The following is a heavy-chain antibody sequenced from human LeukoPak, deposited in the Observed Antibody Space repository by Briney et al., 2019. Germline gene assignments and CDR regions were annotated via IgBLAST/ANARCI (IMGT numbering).Heavy chain of an antibody. D-gene: IGHD2-15*01. V-gene: IGHV3-23*01. CDR2: ISGSGGST. J-gene: IGHJ3*02. CDR3: ARDCSGGSCYSGYAFDI. Sequence: PGGSLRLSCAASGFTFSSYAMSWVRQAPGKGLEWVSAISGSGGSTYDADSVKGRFTISRDNSKNTLYLQMNSLRAEDTAVYYCARDCSGGSCYSGYAFDIWGQGTMVTVSS. CDR1: GFTFSSYA.